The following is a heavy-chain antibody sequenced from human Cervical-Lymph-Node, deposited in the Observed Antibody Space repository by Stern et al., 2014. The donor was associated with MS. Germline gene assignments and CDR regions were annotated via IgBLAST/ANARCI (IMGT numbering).Heavy chain of an antibody. V-gene: IGHV3-21*01. J-gene: IGHJ5*02. Sequence: EVQLVESGGGLVKPGGSLRLACAASGFTFSSYSMNWVRQAPGKGLEWVASISNDNRYIYHADSVKVRFTISRDNAKNSLYLQMDSLRVEDTAVYYCAKTKVVVLNCFDHWGQGALVTVSS. D-gene: IGHD3-22*01. CDR1: GFTFSSYS. CDR2: ISNDNRYI. CDR3: AKTKVVVLNCFDH.